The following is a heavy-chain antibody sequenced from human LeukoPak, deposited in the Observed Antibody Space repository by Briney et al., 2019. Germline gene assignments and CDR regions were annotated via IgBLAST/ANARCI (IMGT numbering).Heavy chain of an antibody. D-gene: IGHD6-13*01. CDR2: IYHSGST. J-gene: IGHJ4*02. V-gene: IGHV4-38-2*01. CDR3: ARTQYSSSRLDY. CDR1: GYSISSGYY. Sequence: PSETLSLTCAVSGYSISSGYYWGWIRQPPGKGLEWIGSIYHSGSTFYNPSLKSRVTISVDTPKNQFSLKLTSVTAADTAVYYCARTQYSSSRLDYWGQGTLVTVSS.